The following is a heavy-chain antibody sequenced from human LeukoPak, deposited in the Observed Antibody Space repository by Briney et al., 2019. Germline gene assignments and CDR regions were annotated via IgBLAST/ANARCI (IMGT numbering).Heavy chain of an antibody. CDR3: AGVSSRGWFDP. D-gene: IGHD6-6*01. Sequence: SETLSLTCTVSGGSISSYYWSWVRQPPGKGLEWIGYIYYSGSTNYNPSLKSRVTISVDTSKNQFSLKLSSVTAADTAVYYCAGVSSRGWFDPWGQGTLVTVSS. V-gene: IGHV4-59*01. J-gene: IGHJ5*02. CDR1: GGSISSYY. CDR2: IYYSGST.